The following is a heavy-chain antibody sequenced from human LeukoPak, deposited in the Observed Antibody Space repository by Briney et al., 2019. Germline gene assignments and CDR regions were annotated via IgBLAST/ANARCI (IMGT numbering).Heavy chain of an antibody. CDR1: GGSISSYY. J-gene: IGHJ4*02. D-gene: IGHD5-18*01. Sequence: PSETLSLTCTVSGGSISSYYWSWIRQPPGKGLEWIGYIYYSGSTNYHPSLKSRVTISVDTSENQFSLKLSSVTAADTAVYYCASVDTAVSGYFDYWGQGTLVTVSS. V-gene: IGHV4-59*01. CDR2: IYYSGST. CDR3: ASVDTAVSGYFDY.